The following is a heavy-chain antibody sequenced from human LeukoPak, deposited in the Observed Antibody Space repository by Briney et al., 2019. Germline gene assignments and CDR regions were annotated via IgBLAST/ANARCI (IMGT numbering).Heavy chain of an antibody. CDR1: GFTFSSYA. J-gene: IGHJ4*02. CDR3: ASGIHRSESMIVVARDY. D-gene: IGHD3-22*01. V-gene: IGHV3-23*01. CDR2: ISGSGGST. Sequence: GGSLRLSCAASGFTFSSYAMSWVRQAPGKGLEWVSAISGSGGSTYYADSVKGRFTISRDNSKNTLYLQMNSLRAEDTAVYYCASGIHRSESMIVVARDYWGQGTLVTVSS.